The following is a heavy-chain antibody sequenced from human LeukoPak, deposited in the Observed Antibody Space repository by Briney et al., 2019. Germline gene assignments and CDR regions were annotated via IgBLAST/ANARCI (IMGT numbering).Heavy chain of an antibody. V-gene: IGHV3-9*01. J-gene: IGHJ6*03. D-gene: IGHD3-10*01. CDR2: ISWNSGSI. CDR1: GFTFNDYA. CDR3: ARGRYGSGSYYIDYYYYYMDV. Sequence: GGSLRLSCAASGFTFNDYAMHWVRQAPGKGLEWVSGISWNSGSIGYADSVKGRFTFSRDNAKNSLYLQMNSLRAEDTAVYYCARGRYGSGSYYIDYYYYYMDVWGKGTTVTISS.